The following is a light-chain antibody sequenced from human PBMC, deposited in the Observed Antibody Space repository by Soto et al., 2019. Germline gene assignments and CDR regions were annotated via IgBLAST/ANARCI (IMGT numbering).Light chain of an antibody. CDR1: QSVSSNY. CDR2: GAS. J-gene: IGKJ3*01. CDR3: QQYGSSLFT. Sequence: EIVLTQSPGTLSLSPGERATLSCRASQSVSSNYLAWYQQKPGQAPRLLIYGASSRASGIPDRFSGSGSGTAFTLTISRLEPKDFAMYYCQQYGSSLFTFGPETKVDIK. V-gene: IGKV3-20*01.